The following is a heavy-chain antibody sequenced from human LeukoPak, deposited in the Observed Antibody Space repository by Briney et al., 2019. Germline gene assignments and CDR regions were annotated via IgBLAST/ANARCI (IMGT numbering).Heavy chain of an antibody. D-gene: IGHD6-13*01. CDR3: AKDLGSSWYGVYYYYMDV. CDR1: GFIFSSYG. Sequence: GGSLRLSCAASGFIFSSYGMHWVRQAPGKGLEWVAFIRYDGSNTYYADSVKGRFTISRDNSKNTLYLQMNSLRAEDTAVYYCAKDLGSSWYGVYYYYMDVWGKGTTVTISS. V-gene: IGHV3-30*02. J-gene: IGHJ6*03. CDR2: IRYDGSNT.